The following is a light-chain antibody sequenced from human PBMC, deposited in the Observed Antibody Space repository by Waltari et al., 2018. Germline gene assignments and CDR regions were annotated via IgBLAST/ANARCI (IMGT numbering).Light chain of an antibody. V-gene: IGLV2-23*03. CDR1: NSNVGSYNL. Sequence: QSALTQPASVSGSPGQSITISCTGFNSNVGSYNLVSWYQQHPGKAPKLLIYEGNRRPSGVSHRFSGSKSDNTASLTLSVLQAEDEADYYCCSNVGSSVFFGGGTKLTVL. J-gene: IGLJ2*01. CDR2: EGN. CDR3: CSNVGSSVF.